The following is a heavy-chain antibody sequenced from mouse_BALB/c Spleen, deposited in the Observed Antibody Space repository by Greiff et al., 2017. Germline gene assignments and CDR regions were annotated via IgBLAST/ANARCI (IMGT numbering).Heavy chain of an antibody. CDR1: GYSITSDYA. CDR2: ISYSGST. Sequence: EVQLQQSGPGLVKPSQSLSLTCTVTGYSITSDYAWNWLRQFPGNKLEWMGYISYSGSTSYNPSLNSRISITRDTSKNQFFLQLNSVTTEDTATYYCAKGNYYAIDYWGQGTSVTVSS. V-gene: IGHV3-2*02. CDR3: AKGNYYAIDY. J-gene: IGHJ4*01.